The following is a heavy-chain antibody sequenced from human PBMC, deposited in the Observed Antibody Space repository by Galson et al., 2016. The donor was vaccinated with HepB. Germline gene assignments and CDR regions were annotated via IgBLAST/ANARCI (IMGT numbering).Heavy chain of an antibody. CDR2: ITHTTYTI. Sequence: SLRLACAASGFTFSSYSMNWVRRAPGKGLEWVSHITHTTYTIYYADSVKGRFTISRDNAKNSVYLQMNSLRDEDTAVYYCARDGGGGYNLDYWGQGTLATVSS. D-gene: IGHD5-24*01. J-gene: IGHJ4*02. CDR3: ARDGGGGYNLDY. V-gene: IGHV3-48*02. CDR1: GFTFSSYS.